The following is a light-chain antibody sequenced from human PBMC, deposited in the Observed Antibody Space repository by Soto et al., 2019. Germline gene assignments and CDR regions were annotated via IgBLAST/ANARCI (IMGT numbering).Light chain of an antibody. CDR2: KAS. J-gene: IGKJ1*01. CDR3: QHYNSYSEA. Sequence: DIQMTQSPSTLSGSVGDRVTITCRASQSLNNRLAWYQQKPGKAPKLLIYKASTLKSGVPSRFSGSGSGTEFTLTISSLQPDDFATYYCQHYNSYSEAFGQGTKVDIK. V-gene: IGKV1-5*03. CDR1: QSLNNR.